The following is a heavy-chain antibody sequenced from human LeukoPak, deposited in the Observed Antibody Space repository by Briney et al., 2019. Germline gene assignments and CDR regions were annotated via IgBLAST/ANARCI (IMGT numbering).Heavy chain of an antibody. CDR1: GFTFSNHA. CDR2: ISGAGGTT. D-gene: IGHD6-13*01. Sequence: GGSLRLSCAASGFTFSNHAMSWVRQAPGKGLEWVSAISGAGGTTYYADSVKGRFTISRDNSKNTLYLQMNSLRAEDTAVYYCAKPMGPIAAPPFDYWGQGTLVTVSS. V-gene: IGHV3-23*01. J-gene: IGHJ4*02. CDR3: AKPMGPIAAPPFDY.